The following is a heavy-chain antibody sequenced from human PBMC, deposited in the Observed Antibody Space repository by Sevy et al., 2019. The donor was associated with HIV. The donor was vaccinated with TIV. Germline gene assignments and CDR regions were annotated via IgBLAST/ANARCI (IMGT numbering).Heavy chain of an antibody. CDR2: FSPSGDNT. CDR3: VKGGRYYDNGGYSPFDY. V-gene: IGHV3-23*01. Sequence: GGSLRLSCAASGFTFSSYAMSWVRQAPGKGLEWVSTFSPSGDNTYYVDSVKGRFTISRDNSKNTLYLQMNRPRAEDTAVYFCVKGGRYYDNGGYSPFDYWGQGTLVTVSS. J-gene: IGHJ4*02. D-gene: IGHD3-22*01. CDR1: GFTFSSYA.